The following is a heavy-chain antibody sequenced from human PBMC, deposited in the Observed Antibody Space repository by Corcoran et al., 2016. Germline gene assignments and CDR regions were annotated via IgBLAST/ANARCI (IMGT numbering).Heavy chain of an antibody. Sequence: EVQLVESGGGLVKPGRSLRLSFTASGFTFVYYAMSWFRQAPGQGLEWVGFIRSKAYGGTTEYAASVKGRFTISRDDSKSIPYLQMNSLKDEDKVGYYCKRGICKAAFWSGYDVETEQNGGSFDYWGQGTEVTVSS. CDR3: KRGICKAAFWSGYDVETEQNGGSFDY. D-gene: IGHD3-3*01. V-gene: IGHV3-49*05. CDR2: IRSKAYGGTT. CDR1: GFTFVYYA. J-gene: IGHJ4*02.